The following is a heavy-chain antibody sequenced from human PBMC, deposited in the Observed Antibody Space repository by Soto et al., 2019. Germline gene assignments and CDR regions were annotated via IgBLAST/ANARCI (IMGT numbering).Heavy chain of an antibody. CDR1: GFTVSRSY. D-gene: IGHD2-21*02. CDR3: ASLGDDNAFDI. J-gene: IGHJ3*02. CDR2: IYSGGST. V-gene: IGHV3-66*01. Sequence: EVQLVESGGTVVQPGGSLRLSCAASGFTVSRSYMSWVRQAPGKGLEWVSVIYSGGSTYYADSVKGRFTISRDNSKNTRYLQMNSLRAEYTVVYYCASLGDDNAFDIWGQGTMVTVSS.